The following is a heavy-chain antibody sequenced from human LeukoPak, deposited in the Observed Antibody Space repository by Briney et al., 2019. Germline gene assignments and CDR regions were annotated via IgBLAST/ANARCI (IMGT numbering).Heavy chain of an antibody. CDR3: ARSGASPHFDY. CDR2: ILSDGSKE. J-gene: IGHJ4*02. CDR1: GFTFSSYG. Sequence: PGGSLRLSCAASGFTFSSYGMHWVRQAPGKGLEWVAIILSDGSKEFYTDSVKGRFTISRDNSKNTLYLQINSLRAEDTAVYYCARSGASPHFDYWGQGTLVTVSS. V-gene: IGHV3-33*01. D-gene: IGHD3-10*01.